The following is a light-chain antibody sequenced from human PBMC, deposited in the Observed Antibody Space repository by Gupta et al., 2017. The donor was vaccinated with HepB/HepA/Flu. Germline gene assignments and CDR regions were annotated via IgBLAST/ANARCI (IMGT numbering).Light chain of an antibody. Sequence: DIVMTPSPLSLSVTPGEPASISCRSSQSLLHSNGYNYLDWYLQKPGQSPQLLIYLGSNRASGVPDRFSGSGSGTDFTLKISRVEAEDVGVYYCMEALQTPRYTFGQGTKLEIK. CDR1: QSLLHSNGYNY. V-gene: IGKV2-28*01. CDR2: LGS. CDR3: MEALQTPRYT. J-gene: IGKJ2*01.